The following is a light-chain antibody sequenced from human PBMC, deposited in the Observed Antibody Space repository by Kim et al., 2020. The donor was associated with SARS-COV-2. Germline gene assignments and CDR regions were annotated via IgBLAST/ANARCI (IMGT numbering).Light chain of an antibody. J-gene: IGLJ1*01. CDR3: QAWDSSTAV. CDR2: QDT. V-gene: IGLV3-1*01. CDR1: KLWYRY. Sequence: SVSPGQTATITCSGDKLWYRYACWYQQEPGHSPVLVFYQDTKRPSGIPGRFSGSNSGNTATLTISGTKALDEADYYCQAWDSSTAVFGTGTKVTVL.